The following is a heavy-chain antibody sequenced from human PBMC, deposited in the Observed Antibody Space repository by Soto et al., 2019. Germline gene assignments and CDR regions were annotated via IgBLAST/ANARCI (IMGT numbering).Heavy chain of an antibody. CDR2: IIPIVGTT. J-gene: IGHJ5*02. Sequence: QVQLVQSGAEVKKPGSSVKVSCKASGGTFGSYAVNWVRQAPGQGLEWMGGIIPIVGTTNSAQQVQGRVTITADGSTSTAYMELSSLRSEDTEVYYGAMGRGYSSDCPPAYWCAPWGQGSLVTVSS. V-gene: IGHV1-69*12. CDR3: AMGRGYSSDCPPAYWCAP. CDR1: GGTFGSYA. D-gene: IGHD5-18*01.